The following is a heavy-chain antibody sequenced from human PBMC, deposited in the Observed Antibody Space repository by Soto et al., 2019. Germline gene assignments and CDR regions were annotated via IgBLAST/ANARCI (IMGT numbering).Heavy chain of an antibody. D-gene: IGHD3-10*01. Sequence: EVQLVESGGGLVQPGGSLRLSCAPSGFTFSDHHIDWVRQAPGKGLEWVGRSRNKARGYTTEYAPSVKGRFTISRDASRSSVFLERYSLKIDDTAMYYCVRDDSRGDSSAFDLWGQGTMVTVSS. CDR2: SRNKARGYTT. CDR3: VRDDSRGDSSAFDL. J-gene: IGHJ3*01. CDR1: GFTFSDHH. V-gene: IGHV3-72*01.